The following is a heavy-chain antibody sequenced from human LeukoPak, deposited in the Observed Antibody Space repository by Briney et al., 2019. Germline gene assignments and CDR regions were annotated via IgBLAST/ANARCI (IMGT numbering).Heavy chain of an antibody. CDR1: GFTFSSYS. CDR2: ISSSSSYI. V-gene: IGHV3-21*01. Sequence: PGGSLRLSCAAAGFTFSSYSMNWVRQAPGKGLEWVSSISSSSSYIYYADSVKGRFTISRDNAKNSLYLQMNSLRAEDTAVYYCARDDDQGGVSFRTDYYMDVWDKGTTVTVSS. D-gene: IGHD2-8*02. CDR3: ARDDDQGGVSFRTDYYMDV. J-gene: IGHJ6*03.